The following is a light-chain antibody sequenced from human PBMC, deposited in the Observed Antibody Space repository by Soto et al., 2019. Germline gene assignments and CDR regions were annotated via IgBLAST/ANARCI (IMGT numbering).Light chain of an antibody. J-gene: IGKJ1*01. CDR2: GAS. CDR3: QQYNSYSWT. V-gene: IGKV1-5*03. CDR1: ESISTW. Sequence: DIQMTQSPSSLSASVGDRVTITCRASESISTWLAWYQQKPGKAPKLLIYGASSLESGVPPRFSGSGSGTEFTLTISSLQPDDFATYYCQQYNSYSWTFGQGTKVDI.